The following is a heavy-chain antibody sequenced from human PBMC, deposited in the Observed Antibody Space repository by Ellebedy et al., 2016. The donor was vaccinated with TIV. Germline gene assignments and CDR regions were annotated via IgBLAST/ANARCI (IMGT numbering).Heavy chain of an antibody. CDR2: ISAYTGET. J-gene: IGHJ5*02. Sequence: ASVKVSCKASGYTFNSYSISWVRQAPGQGPEWMGWISAYTGETRYSQKFQGRVTMTTDTSTKTAYLELRSLTSDDTAVYYCASSGSGWFDPWGQGTLVTVSA. D-gene: IGHD3-10*01. CDR1: GYTFNSYS. CDR3: ASSGSGWFDP. V-gene: IGHV1-18*01.